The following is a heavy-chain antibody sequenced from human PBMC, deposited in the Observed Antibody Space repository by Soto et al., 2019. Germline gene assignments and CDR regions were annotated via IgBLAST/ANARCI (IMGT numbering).Heavy chain of an antibody. CDR1: GGSISSSSYY. J-gene: IGHJ4*02. CDR2: IYYSGST. V-gene: IGHV4-39*01. Sequence: SETLSLTCTVSGGSISSSSYYWGWIRQPPGKGLEWIGSIYYSGSTYYNQSLKSQVTISVDKSKNKFSLELNSVTAADTAVYYCASFNLGYCSGGTCYYWGQGTRVTVS. D-gene: IGHD2-15*01. CDR3: ASFNLGYCSGGTCYY.